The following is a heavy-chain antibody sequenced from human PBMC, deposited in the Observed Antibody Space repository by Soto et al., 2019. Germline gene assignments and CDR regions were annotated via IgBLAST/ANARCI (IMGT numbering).Heavy chain of an antibody. V-gene: IGHV4-59*12. CDR2: IYYSGST. J-gene: IGHJ4*02. Sequence: ASETLSLTCTVSGGSISSYYWSWIRQPPGKGLEWIGYIYYSGSTYYNPSLKSRVTISVDTSKNQFSLKLSSVTAADTAVYYCARDGDYYDSSGYYWRYFDYWGQGTLVTVSS. D-gene: IGHD3-22*01. CDR3: ARDGDYYDSSGYYWRYFDY. CDR1: GGSISSYY.